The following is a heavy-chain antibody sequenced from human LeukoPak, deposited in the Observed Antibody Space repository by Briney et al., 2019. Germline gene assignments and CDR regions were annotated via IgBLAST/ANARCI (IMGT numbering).Heavy chain of an antibody. Sequence: ASVKGSCKASVYTFTNNGITWVRQAPGQGLEWMGWISTNTGNTNYAQKFQDRVTMTIDTSTTTAYMELRGLTSDDTAVYYCARDSVAVGAPGIYWGQGTLVTVSS. V-gene: IGHV1-18*01. D-gene: IGHD2-2*01. J-gene: IGHJ4*02. CDR1: VYTFTNNG. CDR3: ARDSVAVGAPGIY. CDR2: ISTNTGNT.